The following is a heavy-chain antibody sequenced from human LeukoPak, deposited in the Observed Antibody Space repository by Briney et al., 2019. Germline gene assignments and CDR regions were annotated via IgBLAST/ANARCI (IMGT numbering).Heavy chain of an antibody. CDR1: GLTVSTYA. D-gene: IGHD1-1*01. V-gene: IGHV3-23*01. CDR2: ISGGGGSK. CDR3: AKGRSTWYDDAFDI. Sequence: GGSLRLSLTASGLTVSTYAMGWVRQAPGKGLEWVSAISGGGGSKYYAYSVKGRFTISRDNSKNTNYLQRNSLRGEETAVYYCAKGRSTWYDDAFDIWGQGTMVTVSS. J-gene: IGHJ3*02.